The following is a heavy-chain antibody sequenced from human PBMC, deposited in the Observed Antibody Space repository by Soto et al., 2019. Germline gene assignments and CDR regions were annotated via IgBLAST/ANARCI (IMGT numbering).Heavy chain of an antibody. V-gene: IGHV1-18*04. CDR3: ARYTYYYGSGSLGDNYYGMDV. CDR1: GYTFTSYG. D-gene: IGHD3-10*01. Sequence: ASVKVSCKASGYTFTSYGISWVRQAPGQGLEWMGWISAYNGNTNYAQKLQGRVTMTTDTSTSTAYMELRSLRSDDTAVYYCARYTYYYGSGSLGDNYYGMDVWGQGTTVTVSS. J-gene: IGHJ6*02. CDR2: ISAYNGNT.